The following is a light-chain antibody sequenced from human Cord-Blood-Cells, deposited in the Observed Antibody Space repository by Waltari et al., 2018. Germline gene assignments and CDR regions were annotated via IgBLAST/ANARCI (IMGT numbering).Light chain of an antibody. CDR3: SSRDSSGNQVV. V-gene: IGLV3-19*01. Sequence: LGKTGRLTCQGDSVRSYYASWYQQKPGHAPVLVIYGKNNRPSGIPDRFSGPSSGNTASLTITGAQEEDEADYYCSSRDSSGNQVVFGGGTKLTVL. J-gene: IGLJ2*01. CDR1: SVRSYY. CDR2: GKN.